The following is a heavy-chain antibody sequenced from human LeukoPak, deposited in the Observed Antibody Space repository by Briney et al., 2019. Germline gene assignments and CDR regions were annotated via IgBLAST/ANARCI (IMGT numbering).Heavy chain of an antibody. CDR3: VKTLISVAGTGAFDI. J-gene: IGHJ3*02. CDR1: GFTVSSNY. D-gene: IGHD6-19*01. Sequence: GGSLRLSCAASGFTVSSNYMSWVRQAPGKGLEWVSVIYSGGSTYYADSVKGRFTISRHNSKNTLYLQMSSLRAEDTAVYYCVKTLISVAGTGAFDIWGQGTMVTVSS. V-gene: IGHV3-53*04. CDR2: IYSGGST.